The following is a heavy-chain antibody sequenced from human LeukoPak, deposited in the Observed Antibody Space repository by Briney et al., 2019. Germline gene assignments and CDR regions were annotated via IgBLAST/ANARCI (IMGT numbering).Heavy chain of an antibody. CDR1: GFTFSSYG. D-gene: IGHD2-15*01. CDR3: PKDGPYLGYCSGGSCYYLDY. CDR2: ISYDGSNK. Sequence: GRSLRLSCAASGFTFSSYGMHWVRQAPGKGLEWVAVISYDGSNKYYADSVKGRFTISRDNSKNTLYLQLNSLRAADTDVYYWPKDGPYLGYCSGGSCYYLDYWGQGALLTVSS. J-gene: IGHJ4*02. V-gene: IGHV3-30*18.